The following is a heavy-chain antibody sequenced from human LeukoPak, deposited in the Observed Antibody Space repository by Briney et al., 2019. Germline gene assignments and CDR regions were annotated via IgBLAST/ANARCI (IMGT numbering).Heavy chain of an antibody. Sequence: GGSLRLSCAASGVTFSSYGMHWVRQAPVRGLEWVAVISDDGSNKYYADSVKGRFTISRDNSKNTLYLQMSSLRAEDTAVYYCAKRIYDFLTGLPDYWGQGTLVTVSS. D-gene: IGHD3-9*01. J-gene: IGHJ4*02. CDR2: ISDDGSNK. CDR1: GVTFSSYG. CDR3: AKRIYDFLTGLPDY. V-gene: IGHV3-30*18.